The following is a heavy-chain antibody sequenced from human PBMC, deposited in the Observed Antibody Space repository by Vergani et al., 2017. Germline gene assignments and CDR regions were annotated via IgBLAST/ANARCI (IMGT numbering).Heavy chain of an antibody. CDR2: IYYSGST. Sequence: QVQLQESGPGLVKPSETLSLTCTVSGGSISSYYWSWIRQPPGKGLEWIGYIYYSGSTNYNPSLKSRVTISVDTSKNQFSLKLRSVTAADTAVYYCARRGSGWGLLFDPWGQGTLVTVSS. CDR3: ARRGSGWGLLFDP. J-gene: IGHJ5*02. CDR1: GGSISSYY. D-gene: IGHD6-19*01. V-gene: IGHV4-59*01.